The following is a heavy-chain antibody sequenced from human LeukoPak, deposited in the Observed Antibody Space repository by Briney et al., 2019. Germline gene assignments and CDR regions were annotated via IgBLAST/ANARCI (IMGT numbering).Heavy chain of an antibody. D-gene: IGHD5-24*01. V-gene: IGHV3-9*01. CDR1: GFTFDDYA. CDR2: ISWNSGSI. Sequence: KPGGSLRLSCAASGFTFDDYAMHWVRQAPGKGLEWVSGISWNSGSIGYADSVKGRFTISRDNAKNSLYLRMNSLRAEDTALYYCAKDITLVRDGYNSGTFDYWGQGTLVTVSS. CDR3: AKDITLVRDGYNSGTFDY. J-gene: IGHJ4*02.